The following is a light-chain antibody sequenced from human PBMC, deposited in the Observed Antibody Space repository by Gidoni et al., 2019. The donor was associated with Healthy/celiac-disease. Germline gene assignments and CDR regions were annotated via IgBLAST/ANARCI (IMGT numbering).Light chain of an antibody. CDR3: QQSYSTPRT. V-gene: IGKV1-39*01. CDR1: QSISSY. CDR2: AAS. J-gene: IGKJ2*01. Sequence: DIQITQSPSSLSASVGDRVTITCRASQSISSYLNWYQQKPGKAPKLLIYAASSLQSGVPSRCSGSGSGTDFTLTISSLQPEDFATYYCQQSYSTPRTFGQGTKLEIK.